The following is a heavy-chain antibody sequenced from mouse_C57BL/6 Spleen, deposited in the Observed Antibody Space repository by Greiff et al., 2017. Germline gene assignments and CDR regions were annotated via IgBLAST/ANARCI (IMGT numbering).Heavy chain of an antibody. V-gene: IGHV2-4*01. CDR1: GFSLTSYG. CDR2: IWSGGST. Sequence: QVQLKESGPGLVQPSQSLSITCTVSGFSLTSYGVHWVRQPPGKGLEWLGVIWSGGSTDYNAAFISRLSISKDNSKSQVFFKMNSLQADDTAIYYCAKSYYGSSPYAMDYWGQGTSVTVSS. CDR3: AKSYYGSSPYAMDY. J-gene: IGHJ4*01. D-gene: IGHD1-1*01.